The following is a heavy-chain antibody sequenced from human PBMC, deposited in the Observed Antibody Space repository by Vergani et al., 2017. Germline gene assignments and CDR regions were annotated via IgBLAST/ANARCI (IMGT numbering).Heavy chain of an antibody. Sequence: VQLVESGGGVVQPGRSLRLSCAASGFTFSSYAMHWVRQAPGKGLEWVAVISYDGSNKYYADSVKGRFTIAGGNSKHTLLLQMNSLRAEDTAVYYFAKVAGYGDYVGYFDYWGQGTLVTVSS. J-gene: IGHJ4*02. V-gene: IGHV3-30*01. D-gene: IGHD4-17*01. CDR2: ISYDGSNK. CDR1: GFTFSSYA. CDR3: AKVAGYGDYVGYFDY.